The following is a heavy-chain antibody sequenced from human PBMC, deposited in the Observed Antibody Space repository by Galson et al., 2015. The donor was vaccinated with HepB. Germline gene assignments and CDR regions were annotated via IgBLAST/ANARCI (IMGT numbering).Heavy chain of an antibody. CDR2: INTNTGNP. CDR1: GYTFTNYA. Sequence: SGKGSCKASGYTFTNYAMNWVRQAPGQGLEWMGWINTNTGNPTYAQGFTGRFVFSLDTSVSTAYLQISSLKAEDTAVYYCARDVGGSGSAYWGQGTLVTVSS. J-gene: IGHJ4*02. V-gene: IGHV7-4-1*02. CDR3: ARDVGGSGSAY. D-gene: IGHD3-10*01.